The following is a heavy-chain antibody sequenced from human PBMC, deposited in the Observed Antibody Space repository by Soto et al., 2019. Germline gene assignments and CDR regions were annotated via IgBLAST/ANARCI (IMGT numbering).Heavy chain of an antibody. V-gene: IGHV4-61*03. CDR2: IFNTGST. Sequence: PSETLSLTCSVSGGSVSSDTYYWSWIRQPPGKGMEWIAYIFNTGSTNYNPSLRSRVTISLDKSRNDFSLNLRSVTAADTAIYYCARLRTRGRWSLDVFDLWGQGTKVTVSS. D-gene: IGHD2-21*02. CDR3: ARLRTRGRWSLDVFDL. J-gene: IGHJ3*01. CDR1: GGSVSSDTYY.